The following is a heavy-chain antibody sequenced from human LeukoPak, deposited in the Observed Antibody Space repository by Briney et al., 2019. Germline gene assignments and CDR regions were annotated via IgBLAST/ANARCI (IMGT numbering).Heavy chain of an antibody. CDR3: TRPIYCSTSGCQGYYFDY. J-gene: IGHJ4*02. CDR2: IRRKASSETT. D-gene: IGHD2-2*01. V-gene: IGHV3-49*04. CDR1: GFTFRDYA. Sequence: GRSLRLSCTASGFTFRDYAMSWVRQAPGKGLEWVALIRRKASSETTEYAASVRGRFTILRDDSKSIAYLQMNSLKAEDAAVYYCTRPIYCSTSGCQGYYFDYWGQGTLVTVSS.